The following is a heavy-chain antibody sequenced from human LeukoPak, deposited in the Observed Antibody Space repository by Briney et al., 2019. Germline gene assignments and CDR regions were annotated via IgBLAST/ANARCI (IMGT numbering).Heavy chain of an antibody. J-gene: IGHJ5*02. D-gene: IGHD6-25*01. CDR1: GLPFGNFW. CDR2: MDTDGRTT. CDR3: ATDVTGSEDR. V-gene: IGHV3-74*01. Sequence: GGSLRLSCVVSGLPFGNFWMHWVRQVPGKGLVWVARMDTDGRTTDYADSVKGRFTISRDNARNTLYLQMRSLRADDTALYYCATDVTGSEDRWGQGTLVTVSS.